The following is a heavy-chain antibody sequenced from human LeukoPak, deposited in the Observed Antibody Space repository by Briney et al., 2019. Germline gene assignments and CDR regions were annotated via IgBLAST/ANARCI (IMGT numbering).Heavy chain of an antibody. CDR1: GNTFPSNA. D-gene: IGHD1-26*01. J-gene: IGHJ4*02. Sequence: ASVKVSCKTSGNTFPSNAMHWVRQAPGQRLEWMGWINAGNGNTKYSQEFQGRVTITRDTSASTAYMELSSLRSEDMAVYYCALVGATVTTNFDYWGQGTLVTVSS. CDR2: INAGNGNT. CDR3: ALVGATVTTNFDY. V-gene: IGHV1-3*03.